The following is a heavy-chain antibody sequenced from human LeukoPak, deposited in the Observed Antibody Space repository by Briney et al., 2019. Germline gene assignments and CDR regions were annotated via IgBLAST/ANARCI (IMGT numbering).Heavy chain of an antibody. CDR2: ISYDGSNK. V-gene: IGHV3-30-3*01. D-gene: IGHD6-19*01. CDR3: ARELHIAVAVAYDY. CDR1: GFTFSSYA. Sequence: GRSLRLSCAASGFTFSSYAMHWVRQAPGKGLEWVAVISYDGSNKYYADSVKGRFTISRDNSKNTLYLQMNSLRAEDTAVYYCARELHIAVAVAYDYWGQGTLVTVSS. J-gene: IGHJ4*02.